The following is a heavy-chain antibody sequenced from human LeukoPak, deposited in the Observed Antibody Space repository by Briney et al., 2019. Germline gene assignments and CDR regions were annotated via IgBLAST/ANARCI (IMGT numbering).Heavy chain of an antibody. D-gene: IGHD6-13*01. J-gene: IGHJ6*03. CDR1: GLTFSTYA. Sequence: GGSLRLSCAASGLTFSTYAMSWVRQAPRKGLEWVSGVSGSGGSTYYADSVKGRFTISRDNSKNTLYLQMSGLRAEDTAVYYCAKDRAASGTGSYYCMDVWGKGTTVTVSS. V-gene: IGHV3-23*01. CDR2: VSGSGGST. CDR3: AKDRAASGTGSYYCMDV.